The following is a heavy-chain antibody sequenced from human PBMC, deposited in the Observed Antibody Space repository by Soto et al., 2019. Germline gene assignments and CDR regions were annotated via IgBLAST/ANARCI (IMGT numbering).Heavy chain of an antibody. Sequence: QVQLVQSGAEVKKPGSSVTVSCKASGGTFSSYTLSWVRQAPGQGLEWMGGIIPIFGTANYAQKFQGRVTITADESTSTAYMELSSLRSEDTAVYYCARGNHRWLQLWYFDRWGRGTLVTVSS. CDR3: ARGNHRWLQLWYFDR. J-gene: IGHJ2*01. V-gene: IGHV1-69*12. CDR1: GGTFSSYT. D-gene: IGHD5-12*01. CDR2: IIPIFGTA.